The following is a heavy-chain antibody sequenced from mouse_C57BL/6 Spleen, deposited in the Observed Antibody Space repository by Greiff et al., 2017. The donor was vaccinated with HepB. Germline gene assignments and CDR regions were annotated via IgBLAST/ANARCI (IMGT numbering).Heavy chain of an antibody. CDR3: ARSSSYAMDY. CDR1: GYTFTSYW. J-gene: IGHJ4*01. Sequence: QVQLQQPGAELVKPGASVKLSCKASGYTFTSYWMQWVKQRPGQGLEWIGEIDPSDSYTNYNQKFKGKATLTVDTSSSTAYMQHSSLTSGDSAVYYCARSSSYAMDYWGQGTSVTVSS. D-gene: IGHD1-1*01. CDR2: IDPSDSYT. V-gene: IGHV1-50*01.